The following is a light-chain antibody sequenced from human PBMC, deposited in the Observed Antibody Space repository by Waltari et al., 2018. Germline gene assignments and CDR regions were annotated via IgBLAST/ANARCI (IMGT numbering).Light chain of an antibody. CDR1: SSNIGAGYD. Sequence: QSVLTQPPSVSGAPGQRVTISCTGSSSNIGAGYDVHWYQQLPGTAPNLLIYGNSNRPSGVPDRSSGSKSGTSASLAITGLQAEDEADYYCQSYDSSLSGHVVFGGGTKLTVL. J-gene: IGLJ2*01. CDR3: QSYDSSLSGHVV. V-gene: IGLV1-40*01. CDR2: GNS.